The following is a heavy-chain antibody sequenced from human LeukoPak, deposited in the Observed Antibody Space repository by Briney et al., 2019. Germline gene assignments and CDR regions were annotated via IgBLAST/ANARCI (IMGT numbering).Heavy chain of an antibody. CDR3: AREITTNGGRYFDY. D-gene: IGHD7-27*01. CDR2: INTDGSST. Sequence: GGSLRLSCAASGFTFSNYWMHWVRQVPGKGLVWVSRINTDGSSTNYADSVKGRFTMSRDNAKNTLYLQMNSLRAEDTGVYYCAREITTNGGRYFDYWGQGTLVTVSS. CDR1: GFTFSNYW. V-gene: IGHV3-74*01. J-gene: IGHJ4*02.